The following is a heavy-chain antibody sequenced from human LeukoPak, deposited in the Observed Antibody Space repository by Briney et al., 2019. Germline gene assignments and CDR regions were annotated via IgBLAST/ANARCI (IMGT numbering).Heavy chain of an antibody. Sequence: GGSLRLSCVASGFILSSSEMNWVRQAPGKGLEWVSYISDGGKTKYSADSVKGRFTISRDNAKNSLYLRMNSLRAEDTAVYYCARDYSGWSLDPWGQGTLVTVSS. CDR3: ARDYSGWSLDP. V-gene: IGHV3-48*03. CDR2: ISDGGKTK. D-gene: IGHD5-12*01. J-gene: IGHJ5*02. CDR1: GFILSSSE.